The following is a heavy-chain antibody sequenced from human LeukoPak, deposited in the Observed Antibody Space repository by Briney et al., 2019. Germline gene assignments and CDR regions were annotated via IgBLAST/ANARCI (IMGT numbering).Heavy chain of an antibody. CDR1: GYTFTSYD. D-gene: IGHD3-3*01. J-gene: IGHJ3*02. Sequence: GASVKVSCKASGYTFTSYDINWVRQATGQGLEWMGWMNPNSGGTNYAQKFQGRVTMTRDTSISTAYMELSRLRSDDTAVYYCARDRYYDFWSGYYQGDAFDIWGQGTMVTVSS. V-gene: IGHV1-2*02. CDR3: ARDRYYDFWSGYYQGDAFDI. CDR2: MNPNSGGT.